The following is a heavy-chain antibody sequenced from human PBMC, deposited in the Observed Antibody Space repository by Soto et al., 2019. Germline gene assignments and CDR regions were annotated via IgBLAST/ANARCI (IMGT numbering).Heavy chain of an antibody. CDR1: GYSFTSYW. D-gene: IGHD5-12*01. CDR3: ARLKGATINIHWFDP. V-gene: IGHV5-51*01. Sequence: GESLKISCKGSGYSFTSYWIGWVRQMPGKGLEWMGIIYPGDSDTRYSPSFQGQVTISADKSISTAYLQWSSLKASDTAMYYCARLKGATINIHWFDPWGQGTLVTVSS. J-gene: IGHJ5*02. CDR2: IYPGDSDT.